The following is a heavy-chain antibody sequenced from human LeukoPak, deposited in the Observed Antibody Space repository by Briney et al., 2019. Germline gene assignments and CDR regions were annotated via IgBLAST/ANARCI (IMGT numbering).Heavy chain of an antibody. CDR1: GFTVSTNS. D-gene: IGHD4/OR15-4a*01. V-gene: IGHV3-53*01. CDR3: ARRAGAYSHPYDY. CDR2: IYSDNT. Sequence: GGSLRLSCTVSGFTVSTNSMSWVRQAPGKGLEWVSSIYSDNTHYSDSVKGRFTISRDNSKNTLYLQVNSLRAEDTAVYYCARRAGAYSHPYDYWGQGTLVTVSS. J-gene: IGHJ4*02.